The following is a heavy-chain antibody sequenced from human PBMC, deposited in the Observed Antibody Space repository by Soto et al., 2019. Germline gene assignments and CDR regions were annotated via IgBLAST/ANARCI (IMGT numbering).Heavy chain of an antibody. D-gene: IGHD6-13*01. J-gene: IGHJ4*02. Sequence: SGPTLVNPTQPLTLTCTVSGFSVTTRGMTLGWIRQPPGKAPEWLALSTQYSPSLQSRLTFTEDTSKNQVVLTMTNMDPVDTATYYFTLRQDTSRGPIYWGQGIMVTVSS. CDR1: GFSVTTRGMT. V-gene: IGHV2-5*01. CDR2: ST. CDR3: TLRQDTSRGPIY.